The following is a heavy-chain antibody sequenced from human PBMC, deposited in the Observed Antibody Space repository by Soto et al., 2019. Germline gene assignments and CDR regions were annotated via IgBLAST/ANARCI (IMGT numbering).Heavy chain of an antibody. V-gene: IGHV1-46*01. CDR1: GYTFTSYY. Sequence: AASVKVSCKASGYTFTSYYMHWVRQAPGQGLEWMGIINPSGGSTSYAQKFQGRVTMTRDTSTSTVYMELSSLRSEDTAVYYCARGRIAVAGRTYYYYYGMDVWGQGTTVTVSS. J-gene: IGHJ6*02. CDR2: INPSGGST. CDR3: ARGRIAVAGRTYYYYYGMDV. D-gene: IGHD6-19*01.